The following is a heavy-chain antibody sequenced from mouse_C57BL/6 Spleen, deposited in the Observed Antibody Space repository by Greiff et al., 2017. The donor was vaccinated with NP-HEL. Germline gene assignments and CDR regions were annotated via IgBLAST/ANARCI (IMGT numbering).Heavy chain of an antibody. J-gene: IGHJ4*01. V-gene: IGHV7-3*01. CDR3: ARLRGADYCAMDY. Sequence: EVMLVESGGGLVQPGGSLSLSCAASGFTFTDYYMSWVRQPPGKALEWLGFIRNKANGYTTEYSASVKGRFTISRDNSQSILYLQMNALRAEDSATYYCARLRGADYCAMDYWGQGTSVTVSS. CDR2: IRNKANGYTT. CDR1: GFTFTDYY.